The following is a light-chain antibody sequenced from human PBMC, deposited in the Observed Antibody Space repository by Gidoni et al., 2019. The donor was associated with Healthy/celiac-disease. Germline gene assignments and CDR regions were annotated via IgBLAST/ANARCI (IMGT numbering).Light chain of an antibody. J-gene: IGLJ1*01. CDR1: SSNIGAGYG. V-gene: IGLV1-40*01. CDR3: QSYDSSLSGYV. CDR2: GNS. Sequence: QSVLTQPPSVSGAPGQRGTISCTGSSSNIGAGYGVHWYQQLPGTAPKLLIYGNSTRPSGVPDRFSGSKSGTSASLAITGLQAEDEADYYCQSYDSSLSGYVFGTGTKVTVL.